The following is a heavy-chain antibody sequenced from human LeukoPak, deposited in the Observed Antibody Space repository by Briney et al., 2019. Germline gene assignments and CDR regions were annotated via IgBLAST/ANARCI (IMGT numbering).Heavy chain of an antibody. D-gene: IGHD3-10*01. V-gene: IGHV3-30*18. CDR2: ISYDGSNT. CDR1: GFTFSSYG. J-gene: IGHJ4*02. Sequence: GGALRLSCAASGFTFSSYGMHWVRHAPGKELEWVAVISYDGSNTYYADSVKGRFTISRDNSKNMLYLQMNSLRAEDTAVYYCAKPYYYGSRSYMDYWGQGTLVTVSS. CDR3: AKPYYYGSRSYMDY.